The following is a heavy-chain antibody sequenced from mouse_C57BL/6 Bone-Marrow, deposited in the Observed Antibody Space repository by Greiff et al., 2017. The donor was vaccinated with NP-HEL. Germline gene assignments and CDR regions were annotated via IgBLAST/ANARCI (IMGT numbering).Heavy chain of an antibody. V-gene: IGHV5S21*01. CDR2: ISSGGDYI. D-gene: IGHD1-1*01. J-gene: IGHJ1*03. CDR3: TRGYYGSSRYWYFDV. Sequence: EVMLVESGEGLVKPGGSLKLSCAASGFTFSSYAMSWVRQTPEKRLEWVAYISSGGDYIYYADTVKGRFTISRDNARNTLYLQMSSLKSEDTAMYYCTRGYYGSSRYWYFDVWGTGTTVTVSS. CDR1: GFTFSSYA.